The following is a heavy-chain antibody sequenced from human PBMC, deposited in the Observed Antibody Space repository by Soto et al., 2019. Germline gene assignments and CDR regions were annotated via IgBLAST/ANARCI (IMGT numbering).Heavy chain of an antibody. Sequence: PGGSLRLSCAASGFTFSSYGMHWVRQAPGKGLEWVAVISYDGSNKYYADSVKGRFTISRDNSKNTLYLQMNSLRAEDTAVYYCAKDVYGSGRYGMDVWGQGTTVTVSS. CDR1: GFTFSSYG. V-gene: IGHV3-30*18. CDR3: AKDVYGSGRYGMDV. J-gene: IGHJ6*02. D-gene: IGHD3-10*01. CDR2: ISYDGSNK.